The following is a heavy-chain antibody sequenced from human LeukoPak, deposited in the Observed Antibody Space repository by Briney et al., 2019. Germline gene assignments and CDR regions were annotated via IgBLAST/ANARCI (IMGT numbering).Heavy chain of an antibody. D-gene: IGHD2-21*02. CDR2: ISAYNGNP. CDR1: GYTFTSYG. J-gene: IGHJ2*01. V-gene: IGHV1-18*01. Sequence: ASVKVSCKASGYTFTSYGISWVRQAPGQGLEWMGWISAYNGNPNYAQKLQGRVTMTTDTSTSTAYMELRSLRSDDTAVYYCARVEVEYCGGDCSGGSRLWYFDLWGRGTLVTVSS. CDR3: ARVEVEYCGGDCSGGSRLWYFDL.